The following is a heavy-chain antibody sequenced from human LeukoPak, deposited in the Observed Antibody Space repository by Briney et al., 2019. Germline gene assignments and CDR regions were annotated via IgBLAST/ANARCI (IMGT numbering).Heavy chain of an antibody. CDR2: IYYSGST. Sequence: SETLSLTCTVSGGSISSYYWSWIRQPPGKGLEWIGYIYYSGSTNYNPSLKSRVTISVKTSKNQFSLKLSSVTAADTAVYYCARVTGYMIEGCFDYWGQGTLVTVSS. V-gene: IGHV4-59*01. J-gene: IGHJ4*02. CDR3: ARVTGYMIEGCFDY. D-gene: IGHD3-22*01. CDR1: GGSISSYY.